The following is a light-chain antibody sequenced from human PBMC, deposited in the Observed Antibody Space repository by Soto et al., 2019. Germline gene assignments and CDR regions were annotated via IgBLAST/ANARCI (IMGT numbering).Light chain of an antibody. Sequence: EVVLTQSPGTLSLSPGARATLSCRASQSVGSNYLAWYQQKPGQAPRLLIYGASSRATGIADRFSGSGSGTDFTLTISRLEPEDFAVYYCQQYGNSPQTFGQGTKVDIK. V-gene: IGKV3-20*01. CDR3: QQYGNSPQT. CDR2: GAS. J-gene: IGKJ1*01. CDR1: QSVGSNY.